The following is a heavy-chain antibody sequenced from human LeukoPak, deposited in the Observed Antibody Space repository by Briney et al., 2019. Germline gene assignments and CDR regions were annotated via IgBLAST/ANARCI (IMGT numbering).Heavy chain of an antibody. CDR3: ARDLASRMIVVVPSWFDP. D-gene: IGHD3-22*01. V-gene: IGHV4-61*02. Sequence: SQTLSLTCTVSGGSISSGSYYWSWIRQPAGKGLEWIGRIYTSGSTNYNPSLKSRVTISVDTSKNQFSLKLSSVTAADTAVYYCARDLASRMIVVVPSWFDPWGQGTLVTVSS. J-gene: IGHJ5*02. CDR2: IYTSGST. CDR1: GGSISSGSYY.